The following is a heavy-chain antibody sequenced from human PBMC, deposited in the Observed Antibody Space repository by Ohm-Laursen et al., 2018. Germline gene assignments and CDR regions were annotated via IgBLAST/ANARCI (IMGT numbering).Heavy chain of an antibody. CDR3: ARDGGSYQDDVFDI. CDR1: GFTFSDYY. V-gene: IGHV3-11*01. D-gene: IGHD3-16*01. J-gene: IGHJ3*02. Sequence: GSLRLSCTASGFTFSDYYMSWIRQAPGKGLEWASYISSSGSTIYYADSVKGRFTISRDNAKSSLYLQMNSLRAEDTAVYYCARDGGSYQDDVFDIWGQGTMVTVSS. CDR2: ISSSGSTI.